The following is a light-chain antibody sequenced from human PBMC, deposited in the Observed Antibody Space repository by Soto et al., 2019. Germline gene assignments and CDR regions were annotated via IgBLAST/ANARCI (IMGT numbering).Light chain of an antibody. Sequence: QSALTQPASVSGSPGQSITISCTGTSNDVGTHNLVSWYQHNPGRAPKLLIYEATKRLSGVSNRFSGSKSGNTASLTISGLQTEDEADYYCCSYGGLSDAIFGGGTQLTVL. V-gene: IGLV2-23*01. J-gene: IGLJ2*01. CDR2: EAT. CDR3: CSYGGLSDAI. CDR1: SNDVGTHNL.